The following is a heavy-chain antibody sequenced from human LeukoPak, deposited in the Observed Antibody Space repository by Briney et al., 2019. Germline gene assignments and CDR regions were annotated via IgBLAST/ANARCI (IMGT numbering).Heavy chain of an antibody. J-gene: IGHJ6*02. D-gene: IGHD6-13*01. V-gene: IGHV1-18*01. CDR2: ISAYNGNT. Sequence: ASVKVSCKASGYTFTSYGISWVRQAPGQGLEWMGWISAYNGNTNYAQKLQGRVTMTTDTSTSTAYMELRSLRSDDTAVYYCARGSSSWYAPNFYGMDVWGQGTTVTVSS. CDR3: ARGSSSWYAPNFYGMDV. CDR1: GYTFTSYG.